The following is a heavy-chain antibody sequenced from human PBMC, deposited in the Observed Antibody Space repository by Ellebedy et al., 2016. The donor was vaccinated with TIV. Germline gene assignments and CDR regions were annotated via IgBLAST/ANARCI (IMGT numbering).Heavy chain of an antibody. J-gene: IGHJ4*02. CDR3: SGAPSGNFLPDTFDY. Sequence: PGGSLRPSCAASGFTFTTYAMSWVRQAQGRGLEWVSIISNSGGTTYYADSVKGRFTISRDNSERTLYLQMNSLRREDTAIYYCSGAPSGNFLPDTFDYWGQGTLVTVSS. CDR1: GFTFTTYA. D-gene: IGHD1-26*01. CDR2: ISNSGGTT. V-gene: IGHV3-23*01.